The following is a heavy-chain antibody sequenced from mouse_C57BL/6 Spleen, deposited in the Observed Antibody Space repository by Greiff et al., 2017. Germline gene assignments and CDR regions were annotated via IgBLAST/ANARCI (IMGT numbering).Heavy chain of an antibody. V-gene: IGHV3-3*01. CDR2: TFYSGIT. D-gene: IGHD1-1*01. CDR3: ARAITTVGDLYAMDY. J-gene: IGHJ4*01. CDR1: GFSINSDCY. Sequence: EVQLVESGPSLVRPSQTLSLTCTVTGFSINSDCYWIWIRQFPGNKLEYIGYTFYSGITYYNPSLESRTYITRDTSKNQFSLKLSSVTTEDTATYYCARAITTVGDLYAMDYWGQGTSVTVSS.